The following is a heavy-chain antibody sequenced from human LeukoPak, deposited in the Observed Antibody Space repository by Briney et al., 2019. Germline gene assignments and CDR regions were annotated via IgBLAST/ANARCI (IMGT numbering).Heavy chain of an antibody. CDR1: GFTLTNYA. Sequence: GTSLRLSCVVSGFTLTNYALHWVRQAPGKGLEWVAVISYAGTNKYYADSVKGRFTISRDISKNTVYLHMDSLRDEDTAVYFCARGGYYYDTTGSPGDYWGQGTLVTVSS. CDR2: ISYAGTNK. J-gene: IGHJ4*02. D-gene: IGHD3-22*01. CDR3: ARGGYYYDTTGSPGDY. V-gene: IGHV3-30-3*01.